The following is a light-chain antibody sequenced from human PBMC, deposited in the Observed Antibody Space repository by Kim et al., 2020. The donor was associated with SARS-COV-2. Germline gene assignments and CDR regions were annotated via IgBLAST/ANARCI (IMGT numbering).Light chain of an antibody. J-gene: IGLJ3*02. CDR1: SSNIGSNF. CDR3: VAWDDNLNGSV. Sequence: GQGVTTSGSGSSSNIGSNFVNCYQQLPGTAPKLLIYSNDYRSSGVPDRFSGSKSGTSASLAISGLQSEDEADYYCVAWDDNLNGSVFGGGTLLTVL. V-gene: IGLV1-44*01. CDR2: SND.